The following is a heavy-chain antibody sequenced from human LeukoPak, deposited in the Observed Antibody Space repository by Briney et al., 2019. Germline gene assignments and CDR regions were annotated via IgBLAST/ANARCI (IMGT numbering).Heavy chain of an antibody. CDR3: ARRHAGQWLDYFDY. D-gene: IGHD6-19*01. V-gene: IGHV1-46*01. Sequence: ASVKVSCKASGYTFTTYGFSWVRQAPGQGLEWMGLINPSGGSTRYAQKFQGRVTMTRDMSTSTVYMELSSLTSDDTAMYYCARRHAGQWLDYFDYWGQGTLVTVSS. J-gene: IGHJ4*02. CDR1: GYTFTTYG. CDR2: INPSGGST.